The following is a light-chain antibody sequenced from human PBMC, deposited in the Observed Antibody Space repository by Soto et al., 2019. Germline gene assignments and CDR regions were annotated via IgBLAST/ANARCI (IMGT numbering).Light chain of an antibody. CDR2: WAS. Sequence: DIVMTQSPDSLSVSLGERATINCKSSQTLLYSSNKKNYLAWYLQKPRQPPKLLIYWASTRESGVPDRFSGSGSGTDFTLTISRLEPEDFAVYFCQYFGTSPVIVFGGGTKVDMK. CDR1: QTLLYSSNKKNY. CDR3: QYFGTSPVIV. V-gene: IGKV4-1*01. J-gene: IGKJ4*01.